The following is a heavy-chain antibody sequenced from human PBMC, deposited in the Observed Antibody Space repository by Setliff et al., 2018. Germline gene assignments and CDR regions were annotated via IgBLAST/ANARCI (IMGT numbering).Heavy chain of an antibody. J-gene: IGHJ4*02. Sequence: ETLSLTCAVYGGSFSGSAVYWVRQASGRGLEWVGRIRSKADSYATAYAASVKARFTISRDDSKNTAYLQVNSLKTEDTAVYYCAITMTTGVDFFDYWGQGTLVTVSS. CDR1: GGSFSGSA. CDR2: IRSKADSYAT. CDR3: AITMTTGVDFFDY. D-gene: IGHD4-17*01. V-gene: IGHV3-73*01.